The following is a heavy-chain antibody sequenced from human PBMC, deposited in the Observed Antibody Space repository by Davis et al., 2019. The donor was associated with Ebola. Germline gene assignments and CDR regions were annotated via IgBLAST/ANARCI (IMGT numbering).Heavy chain of an antibody. D-gene: IGHD3-16*01. CDR2: ISLNSGST. CDR3: ARDDKVMHFDY. Sequence: ASVKVSCTASGYIFTDYYMHWVRQAPGQGPEWMGWISLNSGSTKYSHKFQGRVTMTRDTSINTAHMELGGLRSDDTAVYYRARDDKVMHFDYWGQGTLVTVSS. CDR1: GYIFTDYY. J-gene: IGHJ4*02. V-gene: IGHV1-2*02.